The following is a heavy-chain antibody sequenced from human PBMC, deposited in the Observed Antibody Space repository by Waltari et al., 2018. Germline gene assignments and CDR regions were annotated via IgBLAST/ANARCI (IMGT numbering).Heavy chain of an antibody. CDR2: IYYSGRT. Sequence: QLQLQESGPGLVKPSETLSLTCTVSGGSISSSSYYWGWIRQPPGKGLEWIGSIYYSGRTYYNPSLKSRVTISVDTSKNQFSLKLSSVTAADTAVYYCARVGAQFGSFDYWGQGTLVTVSS. J-gene: IGHJ4*02. CDR3: ARVGAQFGSFDY. V-gene: IGHV4-39*07. D-gene: IGHD3-16*01. CDR1: GGSISSSSYY.